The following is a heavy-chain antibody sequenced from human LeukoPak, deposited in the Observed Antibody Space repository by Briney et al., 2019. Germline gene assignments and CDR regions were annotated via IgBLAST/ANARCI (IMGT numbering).Heavy chain of an antibody. V-gene: IGHV1-18*01. D-gene: IGHD6-13*01. CDR3: GYSSSWYYMDV. CDR1: GYTFTSYG. J-gene: IGHJ6*03. CDR2: ISAYNGNT. Sequence: GASVKVSCKASGYTFTSYGISWVRQAPGQGLEWMGWISAYNGNTNYAQKFQGRVTITADKSTSTAYMELSSLRSEDTAVYYCGYSSSWYYMDVWGKGTTVTVSS.